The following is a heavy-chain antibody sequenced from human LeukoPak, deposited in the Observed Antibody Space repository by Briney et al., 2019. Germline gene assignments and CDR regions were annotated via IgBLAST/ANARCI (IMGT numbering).Heavy chain of an antibody. Sequence: ASVKVSCKASGYTFTSYGISWVRQAPGQGLEWMGWISAYNGNTNYAQKLQGGVTMTTDTSTSTAYMELRSLRSDDTAVYYCARSGSYYVHRPNAFDIWGQGTMVTVSS. V-gene: IGHV1-18*01. CDR1: GYTFTSYG. CDR3: ARSGSYYVHRPNAFDI. CDR2: ISAYNGNT. J-gene: IGHJ3*02. D-gene: IGHD1-26*01.